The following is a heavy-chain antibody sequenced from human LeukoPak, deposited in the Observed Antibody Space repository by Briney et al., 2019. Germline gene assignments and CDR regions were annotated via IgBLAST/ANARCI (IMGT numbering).Heavy chain of an antibody. V-gene: IGHV3-48*01. Sequence: GGSLRLSCAASGFTVSSNYMSWVRQAPGKGLEWVSYISSSGSTIYYADSVKGRFTISRDNSKNTLYLQMNSLRAEDTAVYYCARDRDIAVAGTCFDYWGQGTLVTVSS. CDR3: ARDRDIAVAGTCFDY. CDR2: ISSSGSTI. J-gene: IGHJ4*02. CDR1: GFTVSSNY. D-gene: IGHD6-19*01.